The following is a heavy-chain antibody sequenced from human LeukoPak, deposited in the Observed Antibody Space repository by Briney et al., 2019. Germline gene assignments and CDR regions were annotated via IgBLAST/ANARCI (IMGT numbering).Heavy chain of an antibody. J-gene: IGHJ6*02. Sequence: SETLSLTCAVYGDSFSGYYWSWLRQPPGKGLEWLGEINHSGSTNYNPSLKSRLTMTVDTSSNQFSLELSSVTAADTAVYYCARAGSSGPYCTIGSCYGMDVWGQGTTVTVSS. CDR1: GDSFSGYY. CDR2: INHSGST. D-gene: IGHD2-8*01. CDR3: ARAGSSGPYCTIGSCYGMDV. V-gene: IGHV4-34*01.